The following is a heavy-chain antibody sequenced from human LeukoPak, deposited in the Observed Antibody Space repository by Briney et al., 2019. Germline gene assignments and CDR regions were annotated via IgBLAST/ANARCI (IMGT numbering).Heavy chain of an antibody. CDR2: INHSGST. V-gene: IGHV4-34*01. J-gene: IGHJ6*03. CDR1: GGSFSGYY. D-gene: IGHD2-15*01. CDR3: ARVTCSGVSCYHYYYYMDV. Sequence: PSETLSLTCAVYGGSFSGYYWSWIRQPPGKGLEWIGEINHSGSTNYNPSIKSRVTISVDTSKNHFSLKLRSVTAADTAVYYCARVTCSGVSCYHYYYYMDVWGTGTTVTVSS.